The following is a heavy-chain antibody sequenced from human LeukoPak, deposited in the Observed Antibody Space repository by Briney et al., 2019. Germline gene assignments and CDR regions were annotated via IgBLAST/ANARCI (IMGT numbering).Heavy chain of an antibody. CDR2: INPNSGGT. CDR1: GYTFTGYY. D-gene: IGHD2-15*01. V-gene: IGHV1-2*02. Sequence: ASVTVSCKASGYTFTGYYMHWVRQAPGQGLEWMGWINPNSGGTNYAQKFQGRVTMTRDTSISTAYMELSRLRSDDTAVYYCARDLWHCSGGSCYSRNYMDVWGKGTTVTVSS. J-gene: IGHJ6*03. CDR3: ARDLWHCSGGSCYSRNYMDV.